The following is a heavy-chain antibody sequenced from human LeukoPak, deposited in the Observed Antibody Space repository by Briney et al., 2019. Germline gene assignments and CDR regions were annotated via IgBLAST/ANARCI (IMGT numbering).Heavy chain of an antibody. D-gene: IGHD6-13*01. J-gene: IGHJ6*02. V-gene: IGHV3-9*01. CDR3: AKDQHSSTGGYGLDV. CDR2: ISWNSGGI. Sequence: GGSLRLSCAASGFTFDDYVMHWVRQAPGKGLEWVSGISWNSGGIGYADSVKGRFTISRDNAKNSLYLQMNSLRIEDTALYYCAKDQHSSTGGYGLDVWGQGTTVTVFS. CDR1: GFTFDDYV.